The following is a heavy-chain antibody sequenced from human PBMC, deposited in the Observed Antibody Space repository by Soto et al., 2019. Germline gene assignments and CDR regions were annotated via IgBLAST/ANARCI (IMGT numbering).Heavy chain of an antibody. V-gene: IGHV1-3*01. CDR1: GYTFTSYA. CDR2: INAGNGNT. Sequence: QVQLVQSGAEVKKPGASVKVSCKASGYTFTSYAMHWVRQAPGQRLEWMGWINAGNGNTKYSQKFQGRVTITRDTSASTADRELSSLRSEDTAVYYCARDGSDGGMDVWGQGTTVTVSS. J-gene: IGHJ6*02. CDR3: ARDGSDGGMDV.